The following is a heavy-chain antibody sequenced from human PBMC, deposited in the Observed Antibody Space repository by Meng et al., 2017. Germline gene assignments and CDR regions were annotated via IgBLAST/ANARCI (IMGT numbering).Heavy chain of an antibody. CDR1: GFTFSSYA. CDR3: ARSSSGYYFDY. CDR2: ISYDGSNK. V-gene: IGHV3-30*01. Sequence: HGQLVESGGGGVQPGSSLRLSCAASGFTFSSYAMHWCRQAPGKGLVGVAVISYDGSNKYYADSVEGRFTISRDNSKNTLYLQMNSLIAEDTAVYYCARSSSGYYFDYWGQGTLVTVSS. J-gene: IGHJ4*02. D-gene: IGHD3-22*01.